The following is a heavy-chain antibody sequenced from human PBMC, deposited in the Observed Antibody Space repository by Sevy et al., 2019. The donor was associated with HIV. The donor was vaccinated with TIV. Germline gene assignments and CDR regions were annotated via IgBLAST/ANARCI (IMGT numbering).Heavy chain of an antibody. CDR3: ARDEYSYASGFDY. D-gene: IGHD5-18*01. Sequence: GGSLRLSCAASGFTFSSYIMNWVRQAPGMGLEWVSSIRSGGDYIYYTNSVKGRFTITRDNSKNSLYLHMNSLRAEDTAVYYCARDEYSYASGFDYWGQGTLVTVSS. CDR2: IRSGGDYI. V-gene: IGHV3-21*01. CDR1: GFTFSSYI. J-gene: IGHJ4*02.